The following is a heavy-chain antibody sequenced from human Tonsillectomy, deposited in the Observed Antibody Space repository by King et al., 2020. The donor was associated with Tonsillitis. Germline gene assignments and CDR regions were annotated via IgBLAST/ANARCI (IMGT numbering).Heavy chain of an antibody. J-gene: IGHJ4*02. CDR1: GFTFSTYG. CDR3: ARAYYYDTSRTPDY. CDR2: ISYDGSNK. D-gene: IGHD3-22*01. V-gene: IGHV3-33*05. Sequence: VQLVESGGGVVQPGRSLRLSCAASGFTFSTYGIHWVRQAPGKGLEWVALISYDGSNKYYADPVRGRFTISRDTSKNTVYLQMNSLRAEDTAVYYCARAYYYDTSRTPDYWGQGTLITVYS.